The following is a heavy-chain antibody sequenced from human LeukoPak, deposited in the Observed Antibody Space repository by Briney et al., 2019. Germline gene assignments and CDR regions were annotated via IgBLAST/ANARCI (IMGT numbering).Heavy chain of an antibody. V-gene: IGHV1-18*01. D-gene: IGHD3-22*01. CDR3: ARGDTRIPYYSDY. J-gene: IGHJ4*02. CDR1: GYTFTSYG. Sequence: ASVKVSCKASGYTFTSYGINWVRQAPGQGLEWMGWISVYNGNTNYAQNFQGRVTMTTDTSTSTAYMELRSLRSDDTAVYYCARGDTRIPYYSDYWGQGTLVPVSS. CDR2: ISVYNGNT.